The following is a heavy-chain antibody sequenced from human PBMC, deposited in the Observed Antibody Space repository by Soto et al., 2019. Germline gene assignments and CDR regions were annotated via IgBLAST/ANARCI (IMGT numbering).Heavy chain of an antibody. V-gene: IGHV4-4*07. CDR1: GGSISNYY. J-gene: IGHJ4*02. CDR3: AGGGQDFWSGRFDY. Sequence: PSETLSLTCTVSGGSISNYYCNWIRQPAGKGLEWIGRIDTRGSTNYNPSLKSRVTMSVDTSKQEFSLKLSSVTAADTALYYCAGGGQDFWSGRFDYWGPEALVTISS. D-gene: IGHD3-3*01. CDR2: IDTRGST.